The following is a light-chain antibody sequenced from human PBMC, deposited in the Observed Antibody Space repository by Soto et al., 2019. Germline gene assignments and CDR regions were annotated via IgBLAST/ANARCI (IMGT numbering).Light chain of an antibody. CDR1: SSDVWSYNL. J-gene: IGLJ1*01. V-gene: IGLV2-23*01. Sequence: QSALTQPASVSGSPGQSITISCTGTSSDVWSYNLVSWYQQHPGKAPNLMIYEGSKRPSGVSNRFSGSKSGNTASLTISGLQAEDEADYYCCSYAGSSTPYVFGTGTKVTVL. CDR3: CSYAGSSTPYV. CDR2: EGS.